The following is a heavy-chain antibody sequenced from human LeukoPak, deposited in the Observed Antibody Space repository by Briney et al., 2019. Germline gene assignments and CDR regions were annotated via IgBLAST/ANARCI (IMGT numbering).Heavy chain of an antibody. J-gene: IGHJ4*02. CDR3: ARDGKYCSGGSCFGY. Sequence: ASVKVSCKASGYTFTSYGISWVRQAPGQGLEWMGWIGAYNGNTNYAQKLQGRVTMTTDTSTSTAYMELRSLRSDDTAVYYCARDGKYCSGGSCFGYWGQGTLVTVSS. D-gene: IGHD2-15*01. V-gene: IGHV1-18*01. CDR2: IGAYNGNT. CDR1: GYTFTSYG.